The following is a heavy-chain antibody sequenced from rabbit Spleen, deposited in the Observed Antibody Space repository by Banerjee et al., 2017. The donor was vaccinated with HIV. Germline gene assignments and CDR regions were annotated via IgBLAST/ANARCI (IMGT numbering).Heavy chain of an antibody. CDR2: IDTANGDT. V-gene: IGHV1S40*01. CDR3: ARNYVSAFNP. Sequence: QSLEESGGDLVKPGASLTLTCTASGFSFNNIYWICWVRQAPGKGLEWITCIDTANGDTYYANWAKGRFTISKTSSTTVTLQMTSLTAADTATYFCARNYVSAFNPWGPGTLVTVS. J-gene: IGHJ2*01. CDR1: GFSFNNIYW. D-gene: IGHD1-1*01.